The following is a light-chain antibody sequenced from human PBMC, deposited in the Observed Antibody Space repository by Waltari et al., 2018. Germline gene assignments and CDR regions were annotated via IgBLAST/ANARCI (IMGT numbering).Light chain of an antibody. Sequence: DIQMTQSPSSLSASVGDRVTLTCQASQDISSYLNWYQQKPGKAPKLLIYDASNLETGVPSRFNGSGSGTDFTFTISSLQPEDIAAYYCQQSENLPLTFGGGTKVEIK. J-gene: IGKJ4*01. CDR3: QQSENLPLT. CDR2: DAS. V-gene: IGKV1-33*01. CDR1: QDISSY.